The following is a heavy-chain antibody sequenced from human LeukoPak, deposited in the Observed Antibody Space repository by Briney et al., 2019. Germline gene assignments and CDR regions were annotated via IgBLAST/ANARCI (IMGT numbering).Heavy chain of an antibody. J-gene: IGHJ4*02. CDR2: ITTKSGGYAT. V-gene: IGHV3-73*01. CDR1: GFTFSGSA. Sequence: GGFLRLSCTASGFTFSGSAMDWVRQASGKGLEWVGRITTKSGGYATAYAASVKGRFIISRDDSKHTAYLQMNSLKTGDTAVYYCARSTLTYGVFDYWGQGTLVSVSS. D-gene: IGHD3-3*01. CDR3: ARSTLTYGVFDY.